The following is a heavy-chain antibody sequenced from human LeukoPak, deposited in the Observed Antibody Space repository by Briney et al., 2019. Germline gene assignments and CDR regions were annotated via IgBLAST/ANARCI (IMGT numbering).Heavy chain of an antibody. Sequence: PSETLSLTCAVYGGSFSGYYWIWIRQPPGKGLEWIGEINHSGSTNYNPSLKSRVTISVDTSTKQFSLKLSSVTAADTAVYYCAGGRRDGYNFHYWGQGTLVTVSS. J-gene: IGHJ4*02. CDR1: GGSFSGYY. D-gene: IGHD5-24*01. V-gene: IGHV4-34*01. CDR2: INHSGST. CDR3: AGGRRDGYNFHY.